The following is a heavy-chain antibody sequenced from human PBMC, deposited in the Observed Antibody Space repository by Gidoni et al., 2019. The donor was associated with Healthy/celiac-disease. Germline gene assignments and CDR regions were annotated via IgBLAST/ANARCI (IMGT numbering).Heavy chain of an antibody. V-gene: IGHV3-30*18. CDR2: ISYDGSNK. CDR3: AKDMFDP. J-gene: IGHJ5*02. CDR1: GFTFRSYG. Sequence: QVQLVESGGGVVQPGRSLRLSCAASGFTFRSYGMHWVRQAPGKGLEWVAVISYDGSNKYYADSVKGRFTISRDNSKNTLYLQMNSLRAEDTAVYYCAKDMFDPWGQGTLVTVSS.